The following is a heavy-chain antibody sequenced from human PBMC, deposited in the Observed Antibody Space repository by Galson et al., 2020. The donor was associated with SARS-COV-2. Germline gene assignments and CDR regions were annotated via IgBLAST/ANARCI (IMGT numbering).Heavy chain of an antibody. V-gene: IGHV3-21*01. J-gene: IGHJ3*02. CDR3: ARDCVENYYDILTGPTRDAFDI. CDR1: GFTFSSYS. Sequence: LSLTCAASGFTFSSYSMNWVRQAPGKGLEWVSSISSSSSYIYYADSVKGRFTISRDNAKNSLYLQMNSLRAEDTAVYYCARDCVENYYDILTGPTRDAFDIWGQGTMVTVSS. CDR2: ISSSSSYI. D-gene: IGHD3-9*01.